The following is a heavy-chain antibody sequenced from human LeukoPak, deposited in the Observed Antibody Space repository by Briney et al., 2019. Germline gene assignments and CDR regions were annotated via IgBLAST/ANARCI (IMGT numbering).Heavy chain of an antibody. CDR3: ARRVAGTRDAFDI. D-gene: IGHD6-19*01. V-gene: IGHV7-4-1*02. J-gene: IGHJ3*02. CDR2: INTNTGNP. Sequence: ASVKASCKASGYIFTTYAMNWVRQAPGLGLEWMGWINTNTGNPTYVQGFTGRFVFSLGTSVSTAYLQISSLKAEDTAVYYCARRVAGTRDAFDIWGQGTMVTVSS. CDR1: GYIFTTYA.